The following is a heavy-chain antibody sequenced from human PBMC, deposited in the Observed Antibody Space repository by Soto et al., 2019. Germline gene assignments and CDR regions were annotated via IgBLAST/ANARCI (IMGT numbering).Heavy chain of an antibody. CDR3: ARDVVRSTAGDS. Sequence: QLQLVQSGTEVKEPGSSVKVSCKASGGTFSTSSFVWVRQGPGQGLEWVGGIIPIFTRTNFAQKFQGRVTFSAAESTRTTYMELRSLTSEDTAIYHFARDVVRSTAGDSWGQGTLVTVSS. J-gene: IGHJ4*02. CDR2: IIPIFTRT. CDR1: GGTFSTSS. V-gene: IGHV1-69*01. D-gene: IGHD2-15*01.